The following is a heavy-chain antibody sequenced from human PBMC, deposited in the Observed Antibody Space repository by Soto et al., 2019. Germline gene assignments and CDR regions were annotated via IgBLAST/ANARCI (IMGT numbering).Heavy chain of an antibody. CDR1: GGSISSSSYY. J-gene: IGHJ4*02. CDR2: IYSNGNT. D-gene: IGHD3-16*01. CDR3: ARQTGVFGHSFDY. Sequence: QLRLQEAGPGLVKPSETLSLTCTVSGGSISSSSYYWGWIRHPPGKGPEWIGAIYSNGNTYSNPSLKTLVTMSVDTSKNQFSLKPSSATAPDTAMYLCARQTGVFGHSFDYWDKGTLVTVSS. V-gene: IGHV4-39*01.